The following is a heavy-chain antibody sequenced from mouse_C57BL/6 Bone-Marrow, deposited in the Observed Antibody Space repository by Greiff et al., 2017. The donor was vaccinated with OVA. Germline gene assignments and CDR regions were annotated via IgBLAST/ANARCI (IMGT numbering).Heavy chain of an antibody. D-gene: IGHD2-5*01. CDR2: IHPNSGST. Sequence: QVQLQQPGAELVKPGASVKLSCKASGYTFTSYWMHWVKQRPGQGLEWIGMIHPNSGSTNYNEKFKSKATLTVDKSSSTAYMQLSSLTSEDSAVYYCARRYSNYEDYAMDYWGQGTSVTVSS. CDR3: ARRYSNYEDYAMDY. J-gene: IGHJ4*01. CDR1: GYTFTSYW. V-gene: IGHV1-64*01.